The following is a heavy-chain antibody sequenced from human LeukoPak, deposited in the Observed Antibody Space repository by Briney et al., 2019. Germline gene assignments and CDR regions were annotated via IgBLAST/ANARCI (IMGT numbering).Heavy chain of an antibody. CDR2: IYYSGST. CDR1: GGSISSYY. Sequence: PSDTLSLTCTVSGGSISSYYWSWIRQPPGKGLEWIGYIYYSGSTNYNPSLKSRVTISVDTSKNHFSLKLTSVTAADTAVYYCAKELSLWFGDTTGTFDIWGQGTMVTASS. D-gene: IGHD3-10*01. J-gene: IGHJ3*02. CDR3: AKELSLWFGDTTGTFDI. V-gene: IGHV4-59*01.